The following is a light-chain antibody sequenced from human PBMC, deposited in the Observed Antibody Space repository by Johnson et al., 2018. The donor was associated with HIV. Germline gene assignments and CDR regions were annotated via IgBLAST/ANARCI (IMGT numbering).Light chain of an antibody. CDR2: DNN. J-gene: IGLJ1*01. V-gene: IGLV1-51*01. CDR3: GTWDSSLSAGV. Sequence: QSVLTQPPSVSAAPVQKVTISCSGSSSNIGNNYVSWYQQLPGTAPKLLIYDNNKRPSGIPDRISGSKSGTSATLGITGLQTGDEADYYCGTWDSSLSAGVFGTGTKVTVL. CDR1: SSNIGNNY.